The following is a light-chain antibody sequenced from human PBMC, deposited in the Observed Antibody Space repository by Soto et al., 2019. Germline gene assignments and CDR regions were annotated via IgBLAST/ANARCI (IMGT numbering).Light chain of an antibody. Sequence: EIVMTQSPATLSVSPGERATLSCRASQSVSSNLAWYQQKRGQAPRLLIYGASSRATGIPDRFSGSGSGTDFTLTISRLEPDDFAVYYCQHYGRSPTWTFGQGTKVDIK. CDR2: GAS. J-gene: IGKJ1*01. V-gene: IGKV3-20*01. CDR3: QHYGRSPTWT. CDR1: QSVSSN.